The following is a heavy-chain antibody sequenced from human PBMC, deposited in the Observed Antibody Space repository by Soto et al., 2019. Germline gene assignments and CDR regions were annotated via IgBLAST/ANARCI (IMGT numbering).Heavy chain of an antibody. D-gene: IGHD2-2*01. V-gene: IGHV1-69*13. CDR3: ASSRYCLSTSCHPCSFGYYYYGMDV. J-gene: IGHJ6*02. Sequence: SVKVSCKASGGTFSSYAISWVRQAPGQGLEWMGGIIPIFGTANYAQKFQGRVTITADESTSTAYMELSSLRSEDTAVYYCASSRYCLSTSCHPCSFGYYYYGMDVWGQGTTVTVSS. CDR1: GGTFSSYA. CDR2: IIPIFGTA.